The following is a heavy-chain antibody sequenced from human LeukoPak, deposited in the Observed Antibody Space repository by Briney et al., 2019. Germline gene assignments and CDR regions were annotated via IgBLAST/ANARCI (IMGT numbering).Heavy chain of an antibody. Sequence: GGSLRLSCAASGFTVSSNYMSWVRQAPGKGLEWVSVIYTGGTTYYADSVKGRFTISRDSSKNTLYLQMSSLRVEDTAVYYCARQQWLAGFDYWGQGTLVTVSS. V-gene: IGHV3-53*01. D-gene: IGHD6-19*01. CDR3: ARQQWLAGFDY. CDR2: IYTGGTT. J-gene: IGHJ4*02. CDR1: GFTVSSNY.